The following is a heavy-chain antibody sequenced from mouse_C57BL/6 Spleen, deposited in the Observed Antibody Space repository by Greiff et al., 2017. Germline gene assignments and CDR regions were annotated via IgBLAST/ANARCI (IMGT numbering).Heavy chain of an antibody. Sequence: VQLQQSGAELVKPGASVKLSCTASGFNIKDYYMHWVKQRTEQGLEWIGRIDPEDGETKYAPNFQGKATITADTSSTTAYLQLSSLPSEDTAVYYCARFITTVVGWGQGTLVTVSA. D-gene: IGHD1-1*01. CDR3: ARFITTVVG. V-gene: IGHV14-2*01. J-gene: IGHJ3*02. CDR1: GFNIKDYY. CDR2: IDPEDGET.